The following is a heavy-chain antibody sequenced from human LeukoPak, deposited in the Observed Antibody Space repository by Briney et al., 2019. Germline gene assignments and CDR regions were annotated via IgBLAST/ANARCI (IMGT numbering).Heavy chain of an antibody. CDR2: ISTRIDYM. CDR3: ARAIFSRGWYLVDY. J-gene: IGHJ4*02. D-gene: IGHD6-19*01. V-gene: IGHV3-21*01. Sequence: PGGSLRLSCAASGFPFSSHSMNWVRRAPGRGLEWVSSISTRIDYMYYADAVKGRFTISRDNAKNSLYLQMNSLRAEDTAVYYCARAIFSRGWYLVDYWSQGTLVTVSS. CDR1: GFPFSSHS.